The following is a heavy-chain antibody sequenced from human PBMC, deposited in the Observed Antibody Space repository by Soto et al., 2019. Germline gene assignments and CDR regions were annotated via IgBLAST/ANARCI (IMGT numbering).Heavy chain of an antibody. CDR1: CGSFSGYY. CDR2: INHRGST. J-gene: IGHJ4*02. CDR3: ARGRTLITGTSLDY. Sequence: SEARSLACSVYCGSFSGYYWTFIRQPPGKGLEWIGEINHRGSTNYKPSLRSRVTISVDTSKNQLSLKVNSVTAADTAVYYCARGRTLITGTSLDYWGQGTLVTVSS. D-gene: IGHD1-20*01. V-gene: IGHV4-34*01.